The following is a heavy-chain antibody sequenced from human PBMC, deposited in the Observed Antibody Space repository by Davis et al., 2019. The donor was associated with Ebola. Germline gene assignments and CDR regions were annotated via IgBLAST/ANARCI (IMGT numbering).Heavy chain of an antibody. V-gene: IGHV3-23*01. J-gene: IGHJ1*01. CDR3: AKDMIEEGLSSPHPDFQH. CDR2: ITGSGGST. D-gene: IGHD3-22*01. CDR1: GFTFYSYA. Sequence: GESLKISCAASGFTFYSYAMSWVRQAPGKGLEWVSAITGSGGSTYYAGSVKGRFTISRDNSKNTLYLQLNSLRAEDTAVYYCAKDMIEEGLSSPHPDFQHWGQGTLVTVPS.